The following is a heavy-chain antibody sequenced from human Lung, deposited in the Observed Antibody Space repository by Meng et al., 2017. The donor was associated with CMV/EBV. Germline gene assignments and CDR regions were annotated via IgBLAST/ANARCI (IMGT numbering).Heavy chain of an antibody. J-gene: IGHJ6*02. CDR2: ITWNSGTI. CDR3: AKGSDFRSHYYYGRDF. V-gene: IGHV3-9*01. Sequence: SLKISCAASGFTFDDYAMHWVRQAPGKGLEWVSGITWNSGTIVYADSVKGRFTISRDNAKSSLFLQMNSLRAEDTTLYYCAKGSDFRSHYYYGRDFWGQGTXVTVSS. D-gene: IGHD2/OR15-2a*01. CDR1: GFTFDDYA.